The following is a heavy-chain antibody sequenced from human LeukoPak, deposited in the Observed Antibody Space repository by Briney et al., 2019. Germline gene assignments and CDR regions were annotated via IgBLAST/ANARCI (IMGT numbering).Heavy chain of an antibody. D-gene: IGHD6-19*01. CDR3: ARGSSSGLPPSFDY. CDR1: GGSISSYY. CDR2: IYYSGST. Sequence: SETLSLTCTVSGGSISSYYWSWIRQPPGKGLEWIGYIYYSGSTNYNPSLKSRVTISVDTSRNQFSLKLSSVTAADTAVYYCARGSSSGLPPSFDYWGQGTLVTVSS. J-gene: IGHJ4*02. V-gene: IGHV4-59*01.